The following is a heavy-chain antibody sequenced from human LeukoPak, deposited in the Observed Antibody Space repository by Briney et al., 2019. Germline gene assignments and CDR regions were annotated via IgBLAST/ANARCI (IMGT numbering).Heavy chain of an antibody. CDR2: IYHSGST. V-gene: IGHV4-4*02. CDR3: VRVGDHCRSTSCYEFDY. Sequence: SEPLSLTCAVSGGSISSSNWGSWVRPPPREGLEWIGEIYHSGSTHYNPSLKRRVTASVDKPKQQFSLKLSAVTAADTAVYYCVRVGDHCRSTSCYEFDYWGQGTLVTVSS. J-gene: IGHJ4*02. CDR1: GGSISSSNW. D-gene: IGHD2-2*01.